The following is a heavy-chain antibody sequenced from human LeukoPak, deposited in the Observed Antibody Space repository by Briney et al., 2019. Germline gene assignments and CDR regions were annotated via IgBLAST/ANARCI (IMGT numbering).Heavy chain of an antibody. CDR2: IKQDGSEK. Sequence: PGGSLRLSCAASGFTFSSYWMSWVRQAPGKGLEWVANIKQDGSEKYYVDSVKGRFTISRDNAKNSLYLQMNSLRAEDTAVYYCASLVGARAYDAFDIWGQGTMVTVSS. J-gene: IGHJ3*02. V-gene: IGHV3-7*01. CDR3: ASLVGARAYDAFDI. D-gene: IGHD1-26*01. CDR1: GFTFSSYW.